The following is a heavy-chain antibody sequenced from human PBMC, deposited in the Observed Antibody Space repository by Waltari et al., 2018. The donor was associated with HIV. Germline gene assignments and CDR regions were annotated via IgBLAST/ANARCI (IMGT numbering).Heavy chain of an antibody. V-gene: IGHV3-23*01. CDR3: ASIWFGLVGYGMDV. J-gene: IGHJ6*02. D-gene: IGHD3-10*01. Sequence: EVQLLESGGGLVQPGGSLRLSCAASAFTFSSYAMSWVRQAPGKGLEWVSAISGSGGSTYYADSVKGRFTISRDNSKNTLYLQMNSLRAEDTAVYYCASIWFGLVGYGMDVWGQGTTVTVSS. CDR2: ISGSGGST. CDR1: AFTFSSYA.